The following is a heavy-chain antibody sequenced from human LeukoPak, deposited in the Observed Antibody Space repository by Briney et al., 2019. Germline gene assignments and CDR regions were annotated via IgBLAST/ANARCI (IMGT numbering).Heavy chain of an antibody. CDR3: ARRTIVGATTSAFDI. V-gene: IGHV3-21*01. CDR1: GFTFSSYS. CDR2: ISSSSSYI. D-gene: IGHD1-26*01. J-gene: IGHJ3*02. Sequence: GGSLRLSCAASGFTFSSYSMNWVRQAPGKGLEWVSSISSSSSYIYYADSVKGRFTISRDNAKNSLYLQMNSLRAEDTAVYYCARRTIVGATTSAFDIWGQGTMVTVSS.